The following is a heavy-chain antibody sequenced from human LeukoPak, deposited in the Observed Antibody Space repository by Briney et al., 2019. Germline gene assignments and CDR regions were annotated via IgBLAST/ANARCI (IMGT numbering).Heavy chain of an antibody. D-gene: IGHD1-1*01. CDR1: GGSISSGGYS. CDR2: IYHSGST. J-gene: IGHJ5*02. Sequence: PSQTLSLTCAVSGGSISSGGYSWSWIRQPPGKGLEWIGYIYHSGSTYYNPSLKSRVTISVDRSKNQFSLKLSSVTAEDTAVYYCARIYLKLASASWGQGTLVTVSS. CDR3: ARIYLKLASAS. V-gene: IGHV4-30-2*01.